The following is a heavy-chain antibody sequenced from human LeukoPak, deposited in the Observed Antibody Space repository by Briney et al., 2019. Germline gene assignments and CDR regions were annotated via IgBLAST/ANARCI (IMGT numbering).Heavy chain of an antibody. D-gene: IGHD6-13*01. CDR3: ARVGAAAGTGYYFDY. Sequence: PSETLSLTCTVSGGSISTSNYYWGWIRQPPGNGLEWIGNIFYSGSTYYSPSLRSRVTISVDTSKNQFSLKLSSVTAADTAVYYCARVGAAAGTGYYFDYWGQGTLVTVSS. J-gene: IGHJ4*02. CDR2: IFYSGST. V-gene: IGHV4-39*07. CDR1: GGSISTSNYY.